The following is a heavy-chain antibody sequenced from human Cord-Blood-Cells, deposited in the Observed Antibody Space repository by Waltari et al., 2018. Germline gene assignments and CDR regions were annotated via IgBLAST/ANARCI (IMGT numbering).Heavy chain of an antibody. CDR1: GFTFDDYA. D-gene: IGHD3-22*01. CDR2: ISWNSGSI. J-gene: IGHJ4*02. CDR3: AKGGGPYYYDSSGSDY. Sequence: EVQLVESGGGLVQPGRSLRLSCAASGFTFDDYAMHWVRQAPGKGLEWVSGISWNSGSIGYADSVKGRFTISRVNAKSSLYLQMNSLRAEDTAWYYCAKGGGPYYYDSSGSDYWGQGTLVTVSS. V-gene: IGHV3-9*01.